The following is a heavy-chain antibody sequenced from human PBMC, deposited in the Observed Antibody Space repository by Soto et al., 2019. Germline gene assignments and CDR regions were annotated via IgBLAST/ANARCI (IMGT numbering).Heavy chain of an antibody. D-gene: IGHD1-1*01. CDR2: IYYRGST. Sequence: QVQLQESGPGLVKPSETLSLTCTVSGGSISSYYWSWIRQPPGKGLEWIGYIYYRGSTNYNPSLKXGXTXSXXTSKTQFSLNLSSVSAADTAVYYCAREGTTVDSYYDYGMDVWGQGTTVTVSS. V-gene: IGHV4-59*01. CDR3: AREGTTVDSYYDYGMDV. CDR1: GGSISSYY. J-gene: IGHJ6*02.